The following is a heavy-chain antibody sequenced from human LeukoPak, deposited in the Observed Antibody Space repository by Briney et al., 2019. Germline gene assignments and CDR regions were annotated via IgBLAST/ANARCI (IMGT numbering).Heavy chain of an antibody. V-gene: IGHV1-2*02. J-gene: IGHJ4*02. CDR3: ARDSIHPEHITMIVAVNSPPDY. CDR1: GYTFTGYY. Sequence: ASVKVSCKASGYTFTGYYMHWVRQAPGQGLEWMGWINPNSGGTNYAQKFQGRVTMTRDTSISTAYMELSRLRSDDTAVYYCARDSIHPEHITMIVAVNSPPDYWGQGTLVTVSS. CDR2: INPNSGGT. D-gene: IGHD3-22*01.